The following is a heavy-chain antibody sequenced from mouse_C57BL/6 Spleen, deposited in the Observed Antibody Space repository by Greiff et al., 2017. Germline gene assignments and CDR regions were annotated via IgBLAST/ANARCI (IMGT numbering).Heavy chain of an antibody. D-gene: IGHD2-3*01. V-gene: IGHV6-6*01. Sequence: EVQVVESGGGLVQPGGSMKLSCAASGFTFSDAWMDWVRQSPEKGLEWVAEIRNKANNHATYYAESVKGRFTISRDDSKSSVYLQMNSLRAEDTGIYYCTRRGYDGYYVFAYWGQGTLVTVSA. CDR1: GFTFSDAW. CDR3: TRRGYDGYYVFAY. CDR2: IRNKANNHAT. J-gene: IGHJ3*01.